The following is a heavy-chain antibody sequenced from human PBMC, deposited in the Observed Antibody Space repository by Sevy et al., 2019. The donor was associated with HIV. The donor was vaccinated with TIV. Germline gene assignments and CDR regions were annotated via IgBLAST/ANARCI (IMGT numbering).Heavy chain of an antibody. V-gene: IGHV3-74*01. CDR3: ARARSGPHDAFDI. CDR1: GFTFSSYW. D-gene: IGHD2-15*01. CDR2: INSDGSST. J-gene: IGHJ3*02. Sequence: GGSLRLSCAASGFTFSSYWMHWVRQAPGKGLVWVSRINSDGSSTSYADSVKGRFTISRDNAKNTLHLQMNSLRAEDTAVYYCARARSGPHDAFDIWGQGTMVTVSS.